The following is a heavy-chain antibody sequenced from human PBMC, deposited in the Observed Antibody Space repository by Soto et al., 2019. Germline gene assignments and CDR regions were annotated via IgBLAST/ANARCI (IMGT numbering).Heavy chain of an antibody. V-gene: IGHV1-69*06. Sequence: SVKVSCKASGGTFSSYAISWVRQAPGQGLEWMGGIIPIFGTANYAQKFQGRVTITADKSTSTAYMELSSLRSEDTAVYYCAREHVRYFDWLPKPNYFDYWGQGTLVTVSS. J-gene: IGHJ4*02. CDR2: IIPIFGTA. CDR1: GGTFSSYA. D-gene: IGHD3-9*01. CDR3: AREHVRYFDWLPKPNYFDY.